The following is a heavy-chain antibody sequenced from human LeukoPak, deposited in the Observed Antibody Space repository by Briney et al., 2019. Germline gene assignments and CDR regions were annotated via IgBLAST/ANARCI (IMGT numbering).Heavy chain of an antibody. J-gene: IGHJ1*01. V-gene: IGHV3-66*01. Sequence: GGSLRLSCAASGFTVSSNYMSWVRQAPGKGLAWVSVIYSGGSTSYADSVKGRFTISRDNSKNTLYLQMNSLRAEDTAVYYCAKEIYGDATGGRFQHWGQGTLVTVSS. CDR1: GFTVSSNY. D-gene: IGHD4/OR15-4a*01. CDR3: AKEIYGDATGGRFQH. CDR2: IYSGGST.